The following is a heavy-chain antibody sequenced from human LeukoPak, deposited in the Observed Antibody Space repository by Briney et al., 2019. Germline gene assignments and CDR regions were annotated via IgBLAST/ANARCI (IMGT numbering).Heavy chain of an antibody. J-gene: IGHJ4*02. V-gene: IGHV4-38-2*02. CDR3: ARVGEDELEPYYFDY. CDR1: GYSISSGYY. Sequence: SETLSLTCTVSGYSISSGYYWGWIRQPPGKGLEWIGSIYHSGSTYYNPSLKSRVTISVDTSKNQFSLKLSSVTAADTAVYYCARVGEDELEPYYFDYWGQGTLVTVSS. D-gene: IGHD1-1*01. CDR2: IYHSGST.